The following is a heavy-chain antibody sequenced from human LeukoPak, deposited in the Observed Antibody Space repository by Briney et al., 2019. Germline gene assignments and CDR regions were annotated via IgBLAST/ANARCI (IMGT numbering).Heavy chain of an antibody. V-gene: IGHV1-8*01. CDR2: MNPNSGNT. J-gene: IGHJ4*02. CDR3: ARDGLEYYYDSGDY. Sequence: ASVKVSCKASGYTFTSYDINWVRQATGQGLEWMGWMNPNSGNTGYAQKFQGRVTMTTDTSTSTAYMELRSLRSDDTAVYYCARDGLEYYYDSGDYWGQGTLVTVSS. D-gene: IGHD3-22*01. CDR1: GYTFTSYD.